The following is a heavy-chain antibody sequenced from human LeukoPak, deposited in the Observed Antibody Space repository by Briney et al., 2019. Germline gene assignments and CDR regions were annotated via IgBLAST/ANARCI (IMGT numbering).Heavy chain of an antibody. CDR2: ISWNSGSI. CDR3: AKDTRSGERGAFDI. Sequence: PGRSLRLSCAASGFTFDDYAMHWVRQAPGKGLEWVSGISWNSGSIGYADSVKGRFTISRDNAKNSLYLQMNSLRAEDTALYYCAKDTRSGERGAFDIWGQETMVTVSS. J-gene: IGHJ3*02. CDR1: GFTFDDYA. D-gene: IGHD2-15*01. V-gene: IGHV3-9*01.